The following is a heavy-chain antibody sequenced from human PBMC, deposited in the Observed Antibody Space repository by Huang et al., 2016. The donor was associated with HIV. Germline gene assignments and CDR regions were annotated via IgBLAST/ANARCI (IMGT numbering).Heavy chain of an antibody. D-gene: IGHD4-17*01. Sequence: QVQLVQSGAEVKKPGASVTVSCRASGYTFISYGITWVRPAPGQGLEGMGGISPSYGYTTYALQFQGRVTMTTDTSTNTVYMGVRSLRSDDTAVYYCARDLGTTVVPDGMDVWGQGTTVTVSS. CDR3: ARDLGTTVVPDGMDV. V-gene: IGHV1-18*04. CDR1: GYTFISYG. J-gene: IGHJ6*02. CDR2: ISPSYGYT.